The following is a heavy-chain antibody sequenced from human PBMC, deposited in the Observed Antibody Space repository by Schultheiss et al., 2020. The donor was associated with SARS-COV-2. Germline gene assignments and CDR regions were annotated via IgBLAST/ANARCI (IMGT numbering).Heavy chain of an antibody. CDR1: GGSISSYY. V-gene: IGHV4-59*01. J-gene: IGHJ1*01. CDR3: ARAPIAAAGTVYFQH. CDR2: IYYSGST. D-gene: IGHD6-13*01. Sequence: GSLRLSCTVSGGSISSYYWSWIRQPPGKGLEWIGYIYYSGSTNYNPSLKSRVTISVDTSKNQFSLKLSSVTAADTAVYYCARAPIAAAGTVYFQHWGQGTLVTVSS.